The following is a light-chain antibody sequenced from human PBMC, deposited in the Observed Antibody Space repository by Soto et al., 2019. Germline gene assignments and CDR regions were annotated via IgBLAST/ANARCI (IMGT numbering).Light chain of an antibody. Sequence: DIQMTQSPSSLSASVRDRVTITCRASQSISSYLNWFQQKPGKAPKLLIYAASSLQSGVPSRFSGSGSGTDFTLTISSLQPEDFATYYCQQSYRTPPTFGQGTKLEI. CDR3: QQSYRTPPT. CDR2: AAS. J-gene: IGKJ2*01. V-gene: IGKV1-39*01. CDR1: QSISSY.